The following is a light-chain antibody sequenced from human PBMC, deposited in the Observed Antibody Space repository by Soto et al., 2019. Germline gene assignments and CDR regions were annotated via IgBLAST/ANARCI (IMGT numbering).Light chain of an antibody. CDR1: SSDVGGYNY. CDR3: SSYAGSNNFEV. J-gene: IGLJ2*01. Sequence: QSALTQPPSASGSPGQSVTISCTGTSSDVGGYNYVSWYQQHPGKAPKLMIYEVSNRPSGVPDRFSGSKSGNTASLTVSGLQAEDEADYYCSSYAGSNNFEVFGGGTQLTVL. CDR2: EVS. V-gene: IGLV2-8*01.